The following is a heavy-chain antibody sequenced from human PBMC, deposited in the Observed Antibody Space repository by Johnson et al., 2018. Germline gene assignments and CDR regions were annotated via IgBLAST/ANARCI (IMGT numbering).Heavy chain of an antibody. J-gene: IGHJ3*02. V-gene: IGHV4-59*01. CDR1: GVSLSLYQ. CDR2: IYESGRT. Sequence: QVQLQESGPGLVKPSETLSLICTVSGVSLSLYQWSWIRQTPGKGLEWIGVIYESGRTHYNPSLNSRVTISLGASKHQFSLKLTSVTAADTAVYYFARDRFSSTTSSNDGFDIWGQGTMVIVSS. CDR3: ARDRFSSTTSSNDGFDI. D-gene: IGHD2-2*01.